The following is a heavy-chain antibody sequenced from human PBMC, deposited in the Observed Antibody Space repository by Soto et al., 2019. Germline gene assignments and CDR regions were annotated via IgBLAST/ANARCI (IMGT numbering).Heavy chain of an antibody. V-gene: IGHV1-18*01. D-gene: IGHD4-17*01. CDR2: ISAYNGNT. CDR1: GGTFSSYS. CDR3: ARDNGDYPKGFGY. J-gene: IGHJ4*02. Sequence: ASVKVSCKASGGTFSSYSISWVRQAPGQGLEWMGWISAYNGNTNYAQKLQGRVTMTTDTSTSTAYMELRSLRSDDTVVYYCARDNGDYPKGFGYWGQGTLVTVSS.